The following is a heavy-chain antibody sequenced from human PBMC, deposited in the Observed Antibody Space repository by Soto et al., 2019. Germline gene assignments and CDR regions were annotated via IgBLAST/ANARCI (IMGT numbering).Heavy chain of an antibody. Sequence: ASVKVSCKASGYTFASYGISWVRQAPGQGLEWMGWISAYNGNTNYAQKLQGRVTMTTDTSTSTAYMELRSLRSDDTAVYYCARDSGQWLVPYYYYGMDVWGQGTTVTV. J-gene: IGHJ6*02. CDR3: ARDSGQWLVPYYYYGMDV. D-gene: IGHD6-19*01. V-gene: IGHV1-18*01. CDR1: GYTFASYG. CDR2: ISAYNGNT.